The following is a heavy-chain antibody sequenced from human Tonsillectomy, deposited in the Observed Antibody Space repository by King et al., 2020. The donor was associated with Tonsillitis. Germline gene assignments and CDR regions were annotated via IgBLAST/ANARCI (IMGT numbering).Heavy chain of an antibody. D-gene: IGHD2-2*01. CDR3: TTDESGGYCSSTSCHDDDAFDI. CDR1: GFTFSKAW. CDR2: IKSKTDGGTT. J-gene: IGHJ3*02. Sequence: VQLVESGGGLVKPGGSLRLSCSASGFTFSKAWMSWVRQAPGKGLEWVGRIKSKTDGGTTDYAAPVKGRFTISIDDSKNTLYLQMNSLKTEDTAVYYCTTDESGGYCSSTSCHDDDAFDIWGQGTMVTVSS. V-gene: IGHV3-15*01.